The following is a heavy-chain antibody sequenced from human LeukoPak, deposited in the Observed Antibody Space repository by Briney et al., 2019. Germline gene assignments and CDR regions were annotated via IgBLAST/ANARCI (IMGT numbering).Heavy chain of an antibody. CDR1: GGSISSRNW. CDR2: IYHSGST. J-gene: IGHJ1*01. V-gene: IGHV4-4*02. D-gene: IGHD4-17*01. Sequence: PSETLSLTCAVSGGSISSRNWCGWVLQPPGTGLEWIGEIYHSGSTNYNPSLKSRVTISVDKSKNQFSLKLTSVIAADTAVYYCARDVYGENGHWGQGTLVTVSS. CDR3: ARDVYGENGH.